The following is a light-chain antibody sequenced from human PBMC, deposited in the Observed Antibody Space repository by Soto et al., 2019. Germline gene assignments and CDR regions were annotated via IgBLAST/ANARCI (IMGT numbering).Light chain of an antibody. V-gene: IGLV1-40*01. J-gene: IGLJ3*02. CDR2: GNS. CDR1: SSNIGAGYD. Sequence: QAVVTQPPSVSGAPGQRVTISSTGSSSNIGAGYDVHWYQQLPGTAPKLLIYGNSNRPSGVPDRFSGSKSGTSASLAITGLQAEDEADYYCQSYDSSLSGVFGGGTKLTVL. CDR3: QSYDSSLSGV.